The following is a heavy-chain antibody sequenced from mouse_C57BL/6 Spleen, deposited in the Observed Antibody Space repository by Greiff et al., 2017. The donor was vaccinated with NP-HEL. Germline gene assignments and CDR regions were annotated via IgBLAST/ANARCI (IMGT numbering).Heavy chain of an antibody. Sequence: QVQLQQSGAELARPGASVKLSCKASGYTFTSYGISWVKQRTGQGLEWIGEIYPRSGNTYYNEKFKGKATLTADKSSSTAYMELRSLTSEDSAVYFCARGIYDGDYYAMDYWGQGTSVTVSS. CDR3: ARGIYDGDYYAMDY. CDR1: GYTFTSYG. CDR2: IYPRSGNT. D-gene: IGHD2-12*01. V-gene: IGHV1-81*01. J-gene: IGHJ4*01.